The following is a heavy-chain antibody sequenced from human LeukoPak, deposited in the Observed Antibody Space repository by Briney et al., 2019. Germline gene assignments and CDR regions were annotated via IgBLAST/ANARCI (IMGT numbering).Heavy chain of an antibody. Sequence: GSSVKVSCKASGGTFSSYAISWVRQAPGQGLEWMGGIIPIFGTANYAQKFQGRVTITADESTSTAYMELSSLRSEDTAVYYCARDSGYYYGSGSYFDYWGQGTLVTVSS. D-gene: IGHD3-10*01. J-gene: IGHJ4*02. V-gene: IGHV1-69*01. CDR1: GGTFSSYA. CDR3: ARDSGYYYGSGSYFDY. CDR2: IIPIFGTA.